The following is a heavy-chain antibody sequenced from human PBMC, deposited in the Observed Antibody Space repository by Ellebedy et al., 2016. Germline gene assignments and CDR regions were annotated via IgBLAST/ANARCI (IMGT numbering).Heavy chain of an antibody. CDR2: ISYDGSNK. Sequence: GESLKISXAASGFTFSSYAMHWVRQAPGKGLEWVAVISYDGSNKYYADSVKGRLTISRDNSKNTLYLQMNSLRAEDTAVYYCARGHDFGDYGVFDYWGQGTLVTVSS. CDR1: GFTFSSYA. V-gene: IGHV3-30-3*01. J-gene: IGHJ4*02. CDR3: ARGHDFGDYGVFDY. D-gene: IGHD4-17*01.